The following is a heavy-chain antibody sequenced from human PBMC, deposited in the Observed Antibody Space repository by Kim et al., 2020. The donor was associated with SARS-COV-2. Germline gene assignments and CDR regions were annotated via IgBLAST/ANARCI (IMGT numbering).Heavy chain of an antibody. CDR1: GYTFTSYG. V-gene: IGHV1-18*04. J-gene: IGHJ4*02. D-gene: IGHD3-16*02. Sequence: ASVKVSCKASGYTFTSYGISWVRQAPGQGLEWMGWISAYNGNTNYAQKLQGRVTMTTDTSTSTAYMELRSLRSDDTAVYYCARDTPHYVWGSYPRYWGQGTLVTVSS. CDR3: ARDTPHYVWGSYPRY. CDR2: ISAYNGNT.